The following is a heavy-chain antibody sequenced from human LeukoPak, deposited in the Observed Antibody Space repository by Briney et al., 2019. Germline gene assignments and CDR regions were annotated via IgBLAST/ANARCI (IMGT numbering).Heavy chain of an antibody. CDR3: ARDGSRNKRDDAFDI. CDR1: GFTFSSYA. CDR2: ISYDGSNK. Sequence: GRSLRLSCAASGFTFSSYAMHWVRQAPGKGLDGVEVISYDGSNKYYADSVKGRFTISRDNSKNTLYLQMNSLRAEDTAVYYCARDGSRNKRDDAFDIWGQGTMVTVSS. J-gene: IGHJ3*02. V-gene: IGHV3-30-3*01. D-gene: IGHD1-26*01.